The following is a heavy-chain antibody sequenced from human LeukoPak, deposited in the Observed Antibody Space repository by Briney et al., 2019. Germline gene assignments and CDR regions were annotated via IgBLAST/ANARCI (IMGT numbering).Heavy chain of an antibody. J-gene: IGHJ4*02. CDR1: GDSFSSYY. D-gene: IGHD4-17*01. V-gene: IGHV4-59*01. Sequence: SETLSLTCTVSGDSFSSYYWSWIRQPPGRGLEWIGYISYSGSTSYNPSLKSRVTISVDTSKKQFSLNLSSVTAADTAVYYCARARSYYGDYTHLDYWGQGTLVTVSS. CDR2: ISYSGST. CDR3: ARARSYYGDYTHLDY.